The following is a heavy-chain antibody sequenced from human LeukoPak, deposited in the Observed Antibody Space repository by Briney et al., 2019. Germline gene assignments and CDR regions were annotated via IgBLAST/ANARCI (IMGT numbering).Heavy chain of an antibody. D-gene: IGHD3-10*01. CDR2: IYYSGST. Sequence: PSETLSLTCTVSGGSISSYYWSWIRQPPGKGLEWIGYIYYSGSTNYNPSLKSRVTISVDTSKNQSSLKLSSVTAADTAVYYCARSLWFGELSNWFDPWGQGTLVTVSS. J-gene: IGHJ5*02. V-gene: IGHV4-59*01. CDR3: ARSLWFGELSNWFDP. CDR1: GGSISSYY.